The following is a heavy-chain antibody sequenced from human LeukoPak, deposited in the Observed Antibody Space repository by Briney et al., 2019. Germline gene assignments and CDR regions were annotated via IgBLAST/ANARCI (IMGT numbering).Heavy chain of an antibody. Sequence: PSETLSLTCAVSGDSISSGDYSWSWLRQPPGKGLEWIGYIFHSGNSYYNPSLKSRVTISVDKSKNQFSLRLTSVTAAGTAVYYCARELWFVNAPGSWLDLWGQGTLVTVSS. CDR1: GDSISSGDYS. CDR3: ARELWFVNAPGSWLDL. V-gene: IGHV4-30-2*01. J-gene: IGHJ5*02. CDR2: IFHSGNS. D-gene: IGHD3-10*01.